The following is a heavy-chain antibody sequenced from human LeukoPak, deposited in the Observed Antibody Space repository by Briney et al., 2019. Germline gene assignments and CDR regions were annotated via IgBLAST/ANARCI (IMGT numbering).Heavy chain of an antibody. D-gene: IGHD3-10*01. CDR1: GYVFTSYW. V-gene: IGHV5-51*01. CDR2: IYPRPSGDSEI. J-gene: IGHJ3*02. CDR3: ARGVPSGGPRDGFDI. Sequence: GESLKISCKVSGYVFTSYWIAWVRQMPGKGLEWMGLIYPRPSGDSEIIYSPSFEGQVTISADKSISSAYLHWTTLKASDTAMYYWARGVPSGGPRDGFDIWGQGTVVTVSS.